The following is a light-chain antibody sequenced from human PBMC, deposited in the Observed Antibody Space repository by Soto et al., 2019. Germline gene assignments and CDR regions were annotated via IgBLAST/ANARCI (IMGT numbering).Light chain of an antibody. CDR3: QQYSDWPPWT. Sequence: EIVMTESPDTLSVSPGERASPSCRASQSVMTKLAWYQKKPGQAPRLLIYSASIRATGIPARFSGSGSGTEFSLTISSLQPEDFAIYYCQQYSDWPPWTFGQGTTVDIK. V-gene: IGKV3-15*01. CDR2: SAS. CDR1: QSVMTK. J-gene: IGKJ1*01.